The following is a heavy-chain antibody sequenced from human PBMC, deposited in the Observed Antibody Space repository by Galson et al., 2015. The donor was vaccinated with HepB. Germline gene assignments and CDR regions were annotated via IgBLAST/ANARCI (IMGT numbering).Heavy chain of an antibody. V-gene: IGHV3-23*01. CDR3: AKEVGVVSYFDY. CDR2: ISGSGGST. CDR1: GFTFSSYA. Sequence: SLRLSCAASGFTFSSYAMSWVRQAPGKGLEWVSAISGSGGSTYYTDSVKGRFTISRDNSKNTLYLQMNSLRAEDTAVYYCAKEVGVVSYFDYWGQGTLVTVSS. J-gene: IGHJ4*02. D-gene: IGHD3-3*01.